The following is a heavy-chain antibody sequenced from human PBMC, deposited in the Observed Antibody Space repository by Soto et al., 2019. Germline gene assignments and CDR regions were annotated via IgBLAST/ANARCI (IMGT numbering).Heavy chain of an antibody. CDR1: GGSITSYY. V-gene: IGHV4-59*01. Sequence: SETLSLTCTVSGGSITSYYWSWIRQPPGKGLEWIGYIYNSGNTNYNPSLKSRVTISVDTSKNQFSLKPSSVTAADTAVYYCARTGYSSGFYYFDHWGQGTLVTVSS. J-gene: IGHJ4*02. D-gene: IGHD6-19*01. CDR2: IYNSGNT. CDR3: ARTGYSSGFYYFDH.